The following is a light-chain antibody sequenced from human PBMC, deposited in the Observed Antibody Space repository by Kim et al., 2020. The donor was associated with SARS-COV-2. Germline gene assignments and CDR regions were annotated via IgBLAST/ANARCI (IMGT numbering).Light chain of an antibody. J-gene: IGLJ1*01. CDR3: SSSASSSTYV. Sequence: GQSFTTSCTGTSSDIGGYNYVSWYQQYPGKAPKLLIYDVTKRPSGVSNRFSGSKSGIMASLTISGLQAEDEADYYCSSSASSSTYVFGIGTKVTVL. V-gene: IGLV2-14*04. CDR2: DVT. CDR1: SSDIGGYNY.